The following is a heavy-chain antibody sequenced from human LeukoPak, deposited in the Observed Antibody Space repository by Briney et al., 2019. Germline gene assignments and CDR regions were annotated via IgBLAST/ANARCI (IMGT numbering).Heavy chain of an antibody. CDR1: GGSISSSSYY. Sequence: SETLSLTCTVPGGSISSSSYYWGWIRQPPGKGLEWFGSMSYSGSTYYNPSLKSRVTIAVDTSKTQFSLKLSSVTAADTAVYYCARFYTTSQYGSGYMDVWGKGTTVTVSS. J-gene: IGHJ6*03. CDR3: ARFYTTSQYGSGYMDV. CDR2: MSYSGST. V-gene: IGHV4-39*01. D-gene: IGHD3-10*01.